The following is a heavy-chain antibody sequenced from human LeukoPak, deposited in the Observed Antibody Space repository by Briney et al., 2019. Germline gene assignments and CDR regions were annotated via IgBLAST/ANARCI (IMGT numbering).Heavy chain of an antibody. D-gene: IGHD5/OR15-5a*01. J-gene: IGHJ6*02. V-gene: IGHV3-30*18. CDR1: GFTFSSYG. Sequence: PGGSLRLSCAASGFTFSSYGMHWVRQAPGKGLEWVAVISYDGSNKYYADSVKGRFTIPRDNSKNTLYLQMNSLRAEDTAVYYCAKDPPTMSPMNYYYYGMDVWGQGTTVTVSS. CDR2: ISYDGSNK. CDR3: AKDPPTMSPMNYYYYGMDV.